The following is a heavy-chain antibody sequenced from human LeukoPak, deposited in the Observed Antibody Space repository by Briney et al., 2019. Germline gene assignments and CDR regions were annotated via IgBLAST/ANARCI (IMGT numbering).Heavy chain of an antibody. V-gene: IGHV4-59*01. J-gene: IGHJ6*02. CDR1: GGSISSYY. Sequence: NPSETLSLTCTVSGGSISSYYWSWIRQPPGKGLEWIGYIYYSGSTNYNPSLKSRVTISVDTSKNQFSLKLSSVTAADTAVYYCAGTHDYGDYGAGFIYYGMDVWGQGTTVTVSS. CDR3: AGTHDYGDYGAGFIYYGMDV. D-gene: IGHD4-17*01. CDR2: IYYSGST.